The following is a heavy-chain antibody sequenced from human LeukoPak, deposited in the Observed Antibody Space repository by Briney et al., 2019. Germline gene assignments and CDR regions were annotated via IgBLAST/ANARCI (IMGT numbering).Heavy chain of an antibody. CDR1: GFTLGSHD. V-gene: IGHV3-13*01. J-gene: IGHJ4*02. CDR2: VSSGFHA. CDR3: VREARGDHYTYFDY. D-gene: IGHD4-11*01. Sequence: GGSLRLSCTASGFTLGSHDMHWVRQIPGQGLEWVAAVSSGFHAFFADSVQGRFTVSREDARNSLYLQMNSLRAGDTAVYYCVREARGDHYTYFDYWGQGTLVTVSS.